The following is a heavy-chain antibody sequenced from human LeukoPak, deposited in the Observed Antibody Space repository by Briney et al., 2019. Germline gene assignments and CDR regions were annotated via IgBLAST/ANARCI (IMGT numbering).Heavy chain of an antibody. D-gene: IGHD4-17*01. J-gene: IGHJ5*02. CDR1: GYTFTSYY. CDR3: VRGWWGTDYGWTNWFDP. Sequence: ASVKVSCKASGYTFTSYYMNWVRQAPGQGLEWMGKINPSDGSTDFAQNFQGRVTMTRDTSTSTVYMELSSLRSEDTAVYYCVRGWWGTDYGWTNWFDPWGQGTLVTVSP. CDR2: INPSDGST. V-gene: IGHV1-46*01.